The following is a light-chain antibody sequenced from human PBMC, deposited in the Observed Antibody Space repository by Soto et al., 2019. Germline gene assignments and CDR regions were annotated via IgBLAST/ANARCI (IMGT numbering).Light chain of an antibody. CDR1: NIGSKN. CDR2: RDK. V-gene: IGLV3-9*01. J-gene: IGLJ1*01. Sequence: SYELTQPPSVSVALGQTARITCGGNNIGSKNVHWYHQRPGQAPVLVIYRDKKRPSGIPERFSGSKSGNTATLTISRAQAGDEAEYYCQVWDTSSTWYVFGTGTKVTVL. CDR3: QVWDTSSTWYV.